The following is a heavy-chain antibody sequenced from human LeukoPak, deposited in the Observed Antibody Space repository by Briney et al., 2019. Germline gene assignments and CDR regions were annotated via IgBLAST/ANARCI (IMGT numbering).Heavy chain of an antibody. J-gene: IGHJ4*02. CDR2: INSDGSST. V-gene: IGHV3-74*01. CDR3: ARGAYDSSGYWSLDY. Sequence: GGSLRLSCAASGFTFSSYWMHWVRQAPGKGLVWVSRINSDGSSTSYADSVKGRFTISRDNAKNTLYLQMNSLRAEDTAVYYCARGAYDSSGYWSLDYWGQGTLVTVSS. D-gene: IGHD3-22*01. CDR1: GFTFSSYW.